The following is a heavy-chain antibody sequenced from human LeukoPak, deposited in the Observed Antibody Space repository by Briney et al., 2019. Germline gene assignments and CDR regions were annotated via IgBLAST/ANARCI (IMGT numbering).Heavy chain of an antibody. CDR3: ASAHPGYCTGTTCPGYYYFGVDV. CDR1: GFTFSNFA. D-gene: IGHD2-2*03. Sequence: GGSLRLSCAASGFTFSNFAMHWVRQAPGKGLEWVAIIWFDGSNKYYADSVKGRFTISRDNSKNTLSLQMNSLIAADTAVYYCASAHPGYCTGTTCPGYYYFGVDVWGKGTTVTVSS. V-gene: IGHV3-33*01. CDR2: IWFDGSNK. J-gene: IGHJ6*04.